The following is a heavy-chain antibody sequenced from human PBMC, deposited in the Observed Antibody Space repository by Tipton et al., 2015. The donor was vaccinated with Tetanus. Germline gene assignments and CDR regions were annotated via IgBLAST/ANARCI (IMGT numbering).Heavy chain of an antibody. Sequence: LRLSCAASGFTFSAYYMSWIRQPPGKGLEWLAYISDSGATNSNYYLKSRITMTRDTSRNQFSLTLTSVTAADTAVYYCARDAGDSGHWGPGTQVTVSS. J-gene: IGHJ4*02. CDR1: GFTFSAYY. V-gene: IGHV4-59*01. CDR3: ARDAGDSGH. D-gene: IGHD1-1*01. CDR2: ISDSGAT.